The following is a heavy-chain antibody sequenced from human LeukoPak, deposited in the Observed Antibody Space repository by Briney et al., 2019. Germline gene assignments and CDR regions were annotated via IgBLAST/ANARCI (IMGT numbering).Heavy chain of an antibody. Sequence: SETLSLTCAVYGGSFSSYYWNWIRQPPGKGLEWIGYIYYSGSTNYNPSLKSRVTISVDTSKNQFSLKLSSVTAADTAVYYCARRMVGAYYFDYWGQGILVTVSS. J-gene: IGHJ4*02. D-gene: IGHD1-26*01. CDR3: ARRMVGAYYFDY. V-gene: IGHV4-59*08. CDR2: IYYSGST. CDR1: GGSFSSYY.